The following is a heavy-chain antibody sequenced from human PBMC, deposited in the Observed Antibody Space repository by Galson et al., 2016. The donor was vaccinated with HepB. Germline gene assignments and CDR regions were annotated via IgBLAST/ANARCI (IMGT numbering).Heavy chain of an antibody. CDR3: ASGGSGWINRFDP. J-gene: IGHJ5*02. CDR1: GGSISNYY. V-gene: IGHV4-59*12. D-gene: IGHD6-19*01. Sequence: ETLSLTCTVSGGSISNYYWNWIRQAPGKGLEWIGYIYSRGSTAYNPSLRSRVTISVDTPKNQFSLKMTSVTAADTAVYYCASGGSGWINRFDPWGQGTLVTVSS. CDR2: IYSRGST.